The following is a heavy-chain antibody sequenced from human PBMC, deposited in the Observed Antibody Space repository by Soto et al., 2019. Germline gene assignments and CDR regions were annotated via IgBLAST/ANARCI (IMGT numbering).Heavy chain of an antibody. CDR2: IIPIFGTA. V-gene: IGHV1-69*13. J-gene: IGHJ4*02. Sequence: ASVKVSCKASGGTFSSYAISWVRQAPGQGLEWMGGIIPIFGTANYAQKFQGRVTITADESTSTAYMELSSLRSEDTAVYYCARSMGQAAGVVVVAAARGFDYWGQGTLVTVSS. CDR3: ARSMGQAAGVVVVAAARGFDY. D-gene: IGHD2-15*01. CDR1: GGTFSSYA.